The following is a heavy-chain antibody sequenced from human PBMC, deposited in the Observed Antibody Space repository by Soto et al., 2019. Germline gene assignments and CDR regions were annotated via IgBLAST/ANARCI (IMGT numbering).Heavy chain of an antibody. V-gene: IGHV3-21*01. D-gene: IGHD3-10*01. CDR2: ISSSSSYI. CDR3: ARDLSWAGSRAFDI. Sequence: NPGGSLRLSCAASGFTFSSYSMNWVRQAPGKGLEWVSSISSSSSYIYYADSVKGRFTISRDNAKNSLYLQMNSLRAEDTAVYYCARDLSWAGSRAFDIWGQGTMVTLSS. J-gene: IGHJ3*02. CDR1: GFTFSSYS.